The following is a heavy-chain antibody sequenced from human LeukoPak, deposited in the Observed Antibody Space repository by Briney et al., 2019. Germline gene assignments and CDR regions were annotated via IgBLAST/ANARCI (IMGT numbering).Heavy chain of an antibody. D-gene: IGHD6-19*01. CDR1: GFTFSSYG. V-gene: IGHV3-30*02. CDR3: AKRVSYSSGWYQYYYYYMDV. CDR2: IRYDGSNK. J-gene: IGHJ6*03. Sequence: PGGSLRLSCAASGFTFSSYGMHWARQAPGKGLEWVAFIRYDGSNKYYADSVKGRFTISRDNSKNTLYLQMNSLRAEDTAVYYCAKRVSYSSGWYQYYYYYMDVWGKGTTVTISS.